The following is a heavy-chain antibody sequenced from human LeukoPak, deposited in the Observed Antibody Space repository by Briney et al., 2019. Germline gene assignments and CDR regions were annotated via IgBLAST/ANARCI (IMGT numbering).Heavy chain of an antibody. CDR1: GGAITGYY. Sequence: SETLSLTCTVSGGAITGYYWSWIRQPPGKGLEWIGYIYYSGSTNYNPSLKSRVTMSVDTSKKQFSLKLSSVTAADTAVYYCARGRPPHDYGTLFDYWGQGTLVTVSS. D-gene: IGHD4-17*01. V-gene: IGHV4-59*01. J-gene: IGHJ4*02. CDR2: IYYSGST. CDR3: ARGRPPHDYGTLFDY.